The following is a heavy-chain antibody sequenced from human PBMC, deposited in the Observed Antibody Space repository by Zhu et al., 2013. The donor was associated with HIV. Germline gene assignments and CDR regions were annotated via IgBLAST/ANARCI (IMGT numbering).Heavy chain of an antibody. Sequence: QVQLQESGPGLVKPSETLSLTCTVSGGSISSYYWSWIRQPPGKGLEWIGYIYYSGSTNYNPSLKSRVTISVDTSKNQFSLKLSSVTAADTAVYYCARGTTETFDYWGQGTLVTVSS. CDR2: IYYSGST. J-gene: IGHJ4*02. CDR1: GGSISSYY. CDR3: ARGTTETFDY. V-gene: IGHV4-59*01. D-gene: IGHD1-1*01.